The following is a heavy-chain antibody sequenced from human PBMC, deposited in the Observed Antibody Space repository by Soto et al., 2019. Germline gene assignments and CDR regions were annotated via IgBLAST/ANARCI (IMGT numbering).Heavy chain of an antibody. D-gene: IGHD4-4*01. CDR2: ISGSGFST. J-gene: IGHJ5*01. CDR1: GFTFSGYA. Sequence: GGSLRLSCAASGFTFSGYAMTWVRQAPGKGLEWVSAISGSGFSTYYADSVKGRFTISRDNSKSTLYLQMNGLRADDTAVYYCGNRNPTISDWYDFWGQGTLVTVSS. V-gene: IGHV3-23*01. CDR3: GNRNPTISDWYDF.